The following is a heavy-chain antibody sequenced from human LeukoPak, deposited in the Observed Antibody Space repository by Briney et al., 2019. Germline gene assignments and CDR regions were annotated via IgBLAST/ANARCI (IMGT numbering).Heavy chain of an antibody. CDR3: VRPPYYDILTGEVFDY. CDR2: IYPGDSDT. V-gene: IGHV5-51*01. Sequence: GESLKISCQGSGYRFTSYWIGWVRQLPGKGLEWMGIIYPGDSDTRYSPSFQGQVTISADKSISTAYLQWSSLKASDPAMYSCVRPPYYDILTGEVFDYWGQGTLVTVSS. CDR1: GYRFTSYW. J-gene: IGHJ4*02. D-gene: IGHD3-9*01.